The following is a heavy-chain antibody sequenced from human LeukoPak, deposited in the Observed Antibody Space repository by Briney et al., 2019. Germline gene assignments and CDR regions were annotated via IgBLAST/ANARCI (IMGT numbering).Heavy chain of an antibody. J-gene: IGHJ4*02. CDR3: AKAPMEDSWYIHFDY. CDR1: GFTFSDYY. D-gene: IGHD6-13*01. CDR2: ITNSGDNT. Sequence: GGSLRLSCAASGFTFSDYYMSWVRQAPGKELEWVSAITNSGDNTYYADSVKGRFTISRDNSKNTLYLQINSLRAEDTAIYYCAKAPMEDSWYIHFDYWGQGTLVTVSS. V-gene: IGHV3-23*01.